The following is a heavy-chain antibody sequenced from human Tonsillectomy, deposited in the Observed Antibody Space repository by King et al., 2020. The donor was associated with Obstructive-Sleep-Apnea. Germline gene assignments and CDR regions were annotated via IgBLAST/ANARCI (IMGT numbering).Heavy chain of an antibody. CDR1: GFTFSSYS. CDR3: AGDGGGCSSTSCWGMDV. D-gene: IGHD2-2*01. J-gene: IGHJ6*04. Sequence: VQLVESGGGLVKPGGSLRLSCAASGFTFSSYSMNWVRQAPGKGLEWVSSISSSSSYIYYADSVKGRFTISRDNAKNSLYLQMNSLRAEDTAVYYCAGDGGGCSSTSCWGMDVWGKGTTVTVSS. V-gene: IGHV3-21*01. CDR2: ISSSSSYI.